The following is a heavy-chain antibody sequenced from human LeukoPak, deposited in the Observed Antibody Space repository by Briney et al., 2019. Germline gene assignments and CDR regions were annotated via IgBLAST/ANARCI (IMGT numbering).Heavy chain of an antibody. CDR1: RGSISNYY. J-gene: IGHJ4*02. CDR3: AAARGAASTPFDY. Sequence: PSETLSLTCTVSRGSISNYYWSWIRQPPGKGLEWIGYIYYNGNTNYNPSLRSRVTISADTSKNQFSLKLNSVTAADTAVYYCAAARGAASTPFDYWGQGTLVTVSS. V-gene: IGHV4-59*01. D-gene: IGHD6-13*01. CDR2: IYYNGNT.